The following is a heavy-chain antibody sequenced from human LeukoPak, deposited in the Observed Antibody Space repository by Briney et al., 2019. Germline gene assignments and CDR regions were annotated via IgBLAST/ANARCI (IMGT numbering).Heavy chain of an antibody. CDR2: INHSGST. Sequence: SETLSLTCAVYGGSFSGYYWSWIRQPPGKGLEGVGEINHSGSTNYNPSLKSRVTISVDTSKNQFSLKLSSVTAADTAVYYCARGNYYGSGSLGYWGQGTLVTVSS. V-gene: IGHV4-34*01. CDR1: GGSFSGYY. J-gene: IGHJ4*02. CDR3: ARGNYYGSGSLGY. D-gene: IGHD3-10*01.